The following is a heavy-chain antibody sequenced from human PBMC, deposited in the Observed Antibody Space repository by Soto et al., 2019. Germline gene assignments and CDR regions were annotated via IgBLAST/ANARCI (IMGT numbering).Heavy chain of an antibody. CDR2: IWYDGSNK. V-gene: IGHV3-33*01. CDR3: ARISVLLWFGELDY. J-gene: IGHJ4*02. Sequence: QVQLVESGGGVVQPGRSLRLSCAASGFTFGSYGMHWVRQAPGKGLEWVAVIWYDGSNKYYADSVKGRFTISRDNSKNTLYLQMNSLRAEDTAVYYCARISVLLWFGELDYWGQGTLVTVSS. CDR1: GFTFGSYG. D-gene: IGHD3-10*01.